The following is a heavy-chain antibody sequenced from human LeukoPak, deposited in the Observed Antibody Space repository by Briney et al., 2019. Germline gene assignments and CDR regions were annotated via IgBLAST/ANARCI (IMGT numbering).Heavy chain of an antibody. CDR1: GVSITSYY. CDR2: FSYSGST. CDR3: ARESYGDNSFDS. D-gene: IGHD4-17*01. J-gene: IGHJ4*02. Sequence: PSETLSLTCNVSGVSITSYYWSWIRQPPGKGLEWIGYFSYSGSTKYNPSLESRVTISVDTSQNQFSLNLGSVTATDTAVYYCARESYGDNSFDSWGQGTLVTVSS. V-gene: IGHV4-59*01.